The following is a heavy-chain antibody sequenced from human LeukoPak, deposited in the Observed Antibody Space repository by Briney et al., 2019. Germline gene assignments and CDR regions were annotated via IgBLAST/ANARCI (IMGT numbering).Heavy chain of an antibody. CDR2: ISAYNGDT. V-gene: IGHV1-18*01. D-gene: IGHD2-2*01. Sequence: GASVKVSCKASGYTFTSYGISWVRQAPGQGLEWMGWISAYNGDTNYAQKLQGRVTMTTDTSTSTAYMELRSLRSDDTAVYYCARDCVAKGGDIVVVPAASTFDIWGQGTMVTVSS. J-gene: IGHJ3*02. CDR1: GYTFTSYG. CDR3: ARDCVAKGGDIVVVPAASTFDI.